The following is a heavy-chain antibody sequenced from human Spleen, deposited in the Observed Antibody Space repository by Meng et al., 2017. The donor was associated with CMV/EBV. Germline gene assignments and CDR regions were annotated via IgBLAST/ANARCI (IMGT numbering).Heavy chain of an antibody. J-gene: IGHJ4*02. V-gene: IGHV4-31*03. Sequence: CSVSGDSISGGDHCWGWIRQHPEKGLEWIGYIYYSGSTYYNPSLRSRLTISVDTSKNQFSLNLSSVTAADTAVYYCARDRTGYFTMDYWGQGTLVTVSS. CDR1: GDSISGGDHC. D-gene: IGHD3/OR15-3a*01. CDR2: IYYSGST. CDR3: ARDRTGYFTMDY.